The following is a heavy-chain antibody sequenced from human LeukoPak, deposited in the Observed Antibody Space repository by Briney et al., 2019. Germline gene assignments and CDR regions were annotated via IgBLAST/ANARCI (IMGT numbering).Heavy chain of an antibody. D-gene: IGHD2/OR15-2a*01. Sequence: SETLSLTCTVSGGSISSHYWSWIRQPPGKGLEWIGYIYYSGSTNYNPSLKSRVTISVDTSKNQFSLKLSSVTAADTAVYYCARSIVIGYYYYMDVWGKGTTVTVSS. J-gene: IGHJ6*03. CDR3: ARSIVIGYYYYMDV. CDR2: IYYSGST. V-gene: IGHV4-59*11. CDR1: GGSISSHY.